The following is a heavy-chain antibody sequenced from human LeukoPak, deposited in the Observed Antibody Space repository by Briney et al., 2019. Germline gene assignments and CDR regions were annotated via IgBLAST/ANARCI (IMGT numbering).Heavy chain of an antibody. D-gene: IGHD1-20*01. J-gene: IGHJ4*02. Sequence: SQTLSLTCTVSGGSISSGGYYWSWIRQPPGKGLEWIGYIYHSGSTYYNPSLKSRVTISVDRSKNQFSLKLSSVTAADTAVYYCARGDNWKDFDYWGQGTLVTVSS. CDR1: GGSISSGGYY. CDR2: IYHSGST. V-gene: IGHV4-30-2*01. CDR3: ARGDNWKDFDY.